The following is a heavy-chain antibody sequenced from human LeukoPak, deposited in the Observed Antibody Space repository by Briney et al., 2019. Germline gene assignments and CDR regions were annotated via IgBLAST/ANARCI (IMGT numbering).Heavy chain of an antibody. V-gene: IGHV4-34*01. Sequence: SETLSLTCAVYGGSFSGYYWSWIRQPPGKGLEWIGEINHSGSTNYNPSLKSRVTISVDTSKNQFSLKLSSVTAADTAVYYCARDHPMRYCSGGSCWRARPDAFDIWGQGTMVTVSS. CDR1: GGSFSGYY. D-gene: IGHD2-15*01. CDR3: ARDHPMRYCSGGSCWRARPDAFDI. J-gene: IGHJ3*02. CDR2: INHSGST.